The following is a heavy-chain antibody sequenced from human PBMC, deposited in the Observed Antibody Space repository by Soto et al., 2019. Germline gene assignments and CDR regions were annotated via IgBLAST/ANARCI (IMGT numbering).Heavy chain of an antibody. CDR2: IYYSGST. CDR1: GGSFSGYY. D-gene: IGHD3-22*01. Sequence: SETLSLTCAVYGGSFSGYYWSWIRQHPGKGLEWIGYIYYSGSTYYNPSLKSRVTISVDTSKNQFSLKLSSVTAADTAVYYCARDYANDSSGYTFDYWGQGTLVTVSS. V-gene: IGHV4-31*11. CDR3: ARDYANDSSGYTFDY. J-gene: IGHJ4*02.